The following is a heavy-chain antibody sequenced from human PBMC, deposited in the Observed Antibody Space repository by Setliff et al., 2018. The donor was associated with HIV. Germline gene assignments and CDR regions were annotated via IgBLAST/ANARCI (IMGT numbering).Heavy chain of an antibody. V-gene: IGHV4-34*01. CDR1: GGSFSGYY. J-gene: IGHJ6*03. CDR2: INHDRTT. D-gene: IGHD3-3*01. CDR3: ARGSRQLTIFGVVFKTNYYFMDV. Sequence: SETLSLTCAVYGGSFSGYYWSWIRQPPGKGLEWIGEINHDRTTNYNPSLKSRVTISVDTSKNQFSLTLNSVTAADTAVYYCARGSRQLTIFGVVFKTNYYFMDVWGKGTAVTVSS.